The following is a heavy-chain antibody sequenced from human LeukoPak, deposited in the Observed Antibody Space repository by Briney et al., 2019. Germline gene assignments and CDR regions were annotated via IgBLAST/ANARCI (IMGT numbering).Heavy chain of an antibody. V-gene: IGHV3-20*01. CDR1: AFTFDDYG. J-gene: IGHJ3*02. CDR3: ARASDYGGNLGSAFDI. CDR2: INWNGGNT. D-gene: IGHD4-23*01. Sequence: GGSLTLSCAAYAFTFDDYGMSWDRQAPGKGLEWVSGINWNGGNTGYEDSVKGRITIARDNAKNSLYLQMNSLRAEDTALYHCARASDYGGNLGSAFDIWGQGTMVTVSS.